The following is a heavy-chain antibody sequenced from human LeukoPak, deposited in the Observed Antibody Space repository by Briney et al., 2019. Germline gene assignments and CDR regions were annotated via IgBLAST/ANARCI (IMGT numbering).Heavy chain of an antibody. CDR1: GFIFSNAW. V-gene: IGHV3-15*01. CDR3: SLYDFWSGHDYDMDV. Sequence: GGSLRLSCAASGFIFSNAWMRWVRQAPGKGLEWVGRIKSKTDGGTTAYAAPVKGRFTISRDDSKNTLYLQMNSLKTEDTAVYYCSLYDFWSGHDYDMDVWGQGTTVTVSS. CDR2: IKSKTDGGTT. J-gene: IGHJ6*02. D-gene: IGHD3-3*01.